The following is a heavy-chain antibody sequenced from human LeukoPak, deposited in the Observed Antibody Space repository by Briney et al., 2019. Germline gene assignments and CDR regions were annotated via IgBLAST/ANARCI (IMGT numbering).Heavy chain of an antibody. V-gene: IGHV3-7*01. CDR2: IRQDGSEK. D-gene: IGHD6-13*01. CDR3: AREGTAAGLYFDL. CDR1: GFILPDYW. Sequence: GRSLSLSCAVCGFILPDYWVNWVRPPRARGREGVASIRQDGSEKTYVDSVKGRFTSSIDNTKNSLSLQVKSRRVEDTALYYCAREGTAAGLYFDLWGQGTLVTVSS. J-gene: IGHJ4*01.